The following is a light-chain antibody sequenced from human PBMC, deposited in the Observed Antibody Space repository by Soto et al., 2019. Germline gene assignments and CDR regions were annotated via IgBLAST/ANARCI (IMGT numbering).Light chain of an antibody. CDR2: RAS. Sequence: IVMAQSRSTLSGVRGERGTLWWRASQSVSSNLAWYQHKRGQANRLLIYRASTRATGIPARFSGSGSGTEFTLTITSLQSADVAVYYCQQYNTWPAITFGQGTQLEI. J-gene: IGKJ5*01. CDR1: QSVSSN. V-gene: IGKV3D-15*01. CDR3: QQYNTWPAIT.